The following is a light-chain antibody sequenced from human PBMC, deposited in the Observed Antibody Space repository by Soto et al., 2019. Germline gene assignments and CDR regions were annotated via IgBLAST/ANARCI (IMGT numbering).Light chain of an antibody. Sequence: LTQSPATLSWSPGERAILSWGASQSVAGSLAWYQNKTGKTPRLLIYDTSTRATGVPARLSGSRYGTELTITINSMKSEDFEVYYCQRYNNWTLTFGGGTKVDI. CDR1: QSVAGS. CDR2: DTS. CDR3: QRYNNWTLT. J-gene: IGKJ4*01. V-gene: IGKV3-15*01.